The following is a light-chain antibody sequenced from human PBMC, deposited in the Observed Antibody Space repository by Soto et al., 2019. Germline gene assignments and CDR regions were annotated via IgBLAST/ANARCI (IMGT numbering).Light chain of an antibody. CDR3: QQYESYPYS. J-gene: IGKJ2*01. V-gene: IGKV1-5*01. CDR2: DAS. Sequence: QMTQSPSTVSASVGDRVTITCRASQGISSSLAWYQQKPGKAPKVLIYDASSLDSGVPSRFSGRGYGTEFTLTVSSLQPGDFATYSCQQYESYPYSFGQGTKLEIK. CDR1: QGISSS.